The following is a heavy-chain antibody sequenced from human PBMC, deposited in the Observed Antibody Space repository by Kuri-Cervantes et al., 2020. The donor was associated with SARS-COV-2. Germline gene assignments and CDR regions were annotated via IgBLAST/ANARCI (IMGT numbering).Heavy chain of an antibody. Sequence: ESLKISCTVSGATTSSSSYYWGWIRQPPGRGLEWIGSIYYSGSTYYNPSLKSRVTIFVDTSKNQFSVKLRSVTAADTAVYYCARHDLTTETTRERGLDYWGQGTLVTVSS. CDR1: GATTSSSSYY. J-gene: IGHJ4*02. CDR3: ARHDLTTETTRERGLDY. V-gene: IGHV4-39*01. D-gene: IGHD4-17*01. CDR2: IYYSGST.